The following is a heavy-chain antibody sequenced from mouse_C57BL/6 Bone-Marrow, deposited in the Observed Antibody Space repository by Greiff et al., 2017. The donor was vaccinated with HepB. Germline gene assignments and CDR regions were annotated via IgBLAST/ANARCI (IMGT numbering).Heavy chain of an antibody. J-gene: IGHJ4*01. V-gene: IGHV1-19*01. Sequence: EVQVVESGPVLVKPGASVKMSCKASGYTFTDYYMNWVKQSHGKSLEWIGVINPYNGGTSYNQKFTGKATLTVDKSSSTAYMELNSLTSEDSAVYYCARRRLVGYYYAMDYWGQGTSVTVSS. D-gene: IGHD2-2*01. CDR3: ARRRLVGYYYAMDY. CDR1: GYTFTDYY. CDR2: INPYNGGT.